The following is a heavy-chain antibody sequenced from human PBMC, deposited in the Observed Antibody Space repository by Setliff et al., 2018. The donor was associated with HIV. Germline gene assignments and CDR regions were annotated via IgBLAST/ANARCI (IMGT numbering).Heavy chain of an antibody. D-gene: IGHD1-26*01. CDR3: ARDGNYYYYYMDV. J-gene: IGHJ6*03. CDR2: ISSSSSYI. CDR1: GFTFSSYS. V-gene: IGHV3-21*01. Sequence: PGGSLRLSCAASGFTFSSYSMNWVRQAPGKGLEWVSSISSSSSYIYYADSVKGRFTISRDNAKNSLYLQMNSPRAEDTAVYYCARDGNYYYYYMDVWGKGTTVTVSS.